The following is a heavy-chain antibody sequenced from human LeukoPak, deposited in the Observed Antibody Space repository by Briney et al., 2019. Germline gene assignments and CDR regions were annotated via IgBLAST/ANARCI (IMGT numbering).Heavy chain of an antibody. Sequence: GESLKISCKGSGYSFTSYWIGWVRQVPGKGLEWMGIIYPGDSDTRYSPSFQGQVTISADKSISTAYLQWSSLKASDTAMYYCARHGSYYDFWSAPGYWGQGTLVTVSS. CDR1: GYSFTSYW. V-gene: IGHV5-51*01. CDR2: IYPGDSDT. J-gene: IGHJ4*02. CDR3: ARHGSYYDFWSAPGY. D-gene: IGHD3-3*01.